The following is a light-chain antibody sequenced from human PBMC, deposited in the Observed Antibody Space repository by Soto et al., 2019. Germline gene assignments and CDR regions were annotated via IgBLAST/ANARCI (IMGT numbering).Light chain of an antibody. CDR1: TSNIGSNP. Sequence: QSVLAQPHSASGTPGQSVIFSCSGSTSNIGSNPVTWYQQLPGTAPKLVIYGNNQRPSGVPDRFSGSKSGTSASLAISGLQSEDEADYYCAAWDDNLDAAVFGGGTQLTVL. CDR3: AAWDDNLDAAV. J-gene: IGLJ7*01. CDR2: GNN. V-gene: IGLV1-44*01.